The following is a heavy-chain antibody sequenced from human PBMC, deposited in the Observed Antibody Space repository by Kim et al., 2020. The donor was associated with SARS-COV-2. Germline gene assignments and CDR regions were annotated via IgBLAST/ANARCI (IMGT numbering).Heavy chain of an antibody. V-gene: IGHV4-4*07. CDR3: ARESSSYYSMDV. Sequence: SETLSLTCTVSGDSMTGNYWTWIRQPAGKGLEWIGRLSPSVTANYNLSLKSRVFMSIDTSKNQFSLTLTSVTAADAAVYFCARESSSYYSMDVWGPGTTV. CDR1: GDSMTGNY. D-gene: IGHD6-6*01. CDR2: LSPSVTA. J-gene: IGHJ6*03.